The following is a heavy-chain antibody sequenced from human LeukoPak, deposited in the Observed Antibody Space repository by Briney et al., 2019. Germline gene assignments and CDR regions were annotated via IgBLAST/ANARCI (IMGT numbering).Heavy chain of an antibody. V-gene: IGHV1-18*01. CDR3: AKDDPTAYFDY. CDR2: ISAYNGNT. CDR1: GYTFTSYG. J-gene: IGHJ4*02. D-gene: IGHD4-17*01. Sequence: ASVKVSCKASGYTFTSYGISWVRQAPGQGLEWMGWISAYNGNTNYAQKLQGRVTMTTDTSTSTAYMELRSLRAEDTAVYYCAKDDPTAYFDYWGQGTLVTVSS.